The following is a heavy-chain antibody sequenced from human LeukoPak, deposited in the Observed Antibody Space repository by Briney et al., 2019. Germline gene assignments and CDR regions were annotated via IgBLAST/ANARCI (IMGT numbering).Heavy chain of an antibody. V-gene: IGHV4-61*02. D-gene: IGHD1-26*01. CDR2: IYTSGST. J-gene: IGHJ4*02. Sequence: SENLSLNCTVSGGSIIIGSYYWSWIRQPPGKVLEWIGRIYTSGSTNYNPSLKSRVTISVNTSKNQFSLKLSSVTAADTAVYYCARQSYWGVVDYWGQGTLVTVSS. CDR3: ARQSYWGVVDY. CDR1: GGSIIIGSYY.